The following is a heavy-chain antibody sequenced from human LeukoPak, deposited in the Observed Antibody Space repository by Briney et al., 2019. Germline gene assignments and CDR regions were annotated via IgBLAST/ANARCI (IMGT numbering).Heavy chain of an antibody. Sequence: GGSLRLSCAASGFTFSSYGMHWVRQAPGKGLEWVAVISYDGSNKYYADSVKGRFTISRDNSKNTLYLQMNSLRAEDTAVYYCAKDREVLRYFDWLLSPFDYWGQGTLVTVSS. V-gene: IGHV3-30*18. CDR3: AKDREVLRYFDWLLSPFDY. J-gene: IGHJ4*02. CDR2: ISYDGSNK. D-gene: IGHD3-9*01. CDR1: GFTFSSYG.